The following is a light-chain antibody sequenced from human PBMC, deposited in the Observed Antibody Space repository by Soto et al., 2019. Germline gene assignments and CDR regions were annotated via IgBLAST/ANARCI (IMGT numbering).Light chain of an antibody. CDR2: DVN. V-gene: IGLV2-14*03. CDR3: TSWTTSTNMI. J-gene: IGLJ2*01. Sequence: QSALTQPASVSGSPGQSITISCTGTSSDIGAYNFVSWYQQHPGKSPKLMLYDVNIRPSGVSNRFSGSKSGNTASLTISGLQAEDEHDYYCTSWTTSTNMIFGGGTKLTGL. CDR1: SSDIGAYNF.